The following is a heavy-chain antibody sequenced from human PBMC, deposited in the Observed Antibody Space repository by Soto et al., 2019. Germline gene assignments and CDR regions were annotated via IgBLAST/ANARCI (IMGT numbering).Heavy chain of an antibody. V-gene: IGHV3-48*02. D-gene: IGHD2-15*01. CDR2: ISSSSSTI. Sequence: GGSLRLSCAGSGFTFSSYSMNWVRQAPGKGLEWVSYISSSSSTIYYADSVKGRFTISRDNAKNSLYLQMNSLRDEDTAVYYCARDRYCSGGSCYGDYYYYGMDVWGQGTTVTVSS. CDR3: ARDRYCSGGSCYGDYYYYGMDV. CDR1: GFTFSSYS. J-gene: IGHJ6*02.